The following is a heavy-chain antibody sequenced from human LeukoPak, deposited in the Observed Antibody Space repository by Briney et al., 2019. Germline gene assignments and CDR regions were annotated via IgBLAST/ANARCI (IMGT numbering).Heavy chain of an antibody. Sequence: SETLSLTCTVSGYSISSGYYWVWIRQPPGKGLEWIGSIYHSGTTYYNPSFKSRVTISVDTSKNQFSLKLSSVTAADTAVYHYARDQPYMDVWGKGTTVTVSS. CDR2: IYHSGTT. J-gene: IGHJ6*03. V-gene: IGHV4-38-2*02. CDR1: GYSISSGYY. CDR3: ARDQPYMDV.